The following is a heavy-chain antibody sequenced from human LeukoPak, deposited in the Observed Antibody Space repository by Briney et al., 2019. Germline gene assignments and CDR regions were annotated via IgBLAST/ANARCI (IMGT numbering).Heavy chain of an antibody. CDR1: GFTFSSYA. D-gene: IGHD2-15*01. V-gene: IGHV3-23*01. CDR2: ISGSGGST. Sequence: GGSLRLSCAASGFTFSSYAMSWVRQAPGKGLEWVSAISGSGGSTYYADSVKGRFTISRDNSKNTLYLQMNSLRAEGTAVYYCAKEGYCSGGSCYYGVFDYWGQGTLVTVSS. J-gene: IGHJ4*02. CDR3: AKEGYCSGGSCYYGVFDY.